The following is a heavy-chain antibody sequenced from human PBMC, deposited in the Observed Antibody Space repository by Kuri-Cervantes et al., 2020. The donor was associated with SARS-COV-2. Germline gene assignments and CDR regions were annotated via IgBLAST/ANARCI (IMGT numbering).Heavy chain of an antibody. CDR2: ISSSSSYI. CDR1: GFTFSGSA. CDR3: ARGGYSSSSGHYFDY. D-gene: IGHD6-6*01. J-gene: IGHJ4*02. Sequence: GESLKISCAASGFTFSGSAMHWVRQAPGKGLEWVSSISSSSSYIYYADSVKGRFTISRDNAKNSLYLQMNSLRAEDTAVYYCARGGYSSSSGHYFDYWGQGTLVTVSS. V-gene: IGHV3-21*01.